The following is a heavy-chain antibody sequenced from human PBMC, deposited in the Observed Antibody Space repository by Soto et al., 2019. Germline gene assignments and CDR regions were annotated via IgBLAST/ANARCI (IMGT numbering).Heavy chain of an antibody. CDR2: IWYDGSRT. D-gene: IGHD6-19*01. CDR3: AREQIGVAGSTYDY. J-gene: IGHJ4*02. CDR1: GFTFSTYG. Sequence: QVQLVESRGGVVQPGTSLRLSCAASGFTFSTYGMHWVRQAPGKGLDWVALIWYDGSRTHYAESVKGRFIISRDNSKNTLFLQMNCLRVEDTAVYYCAREQIGVAGSTYDYWGQGTLVTVSS. V-gene: IGHV3-33*01.